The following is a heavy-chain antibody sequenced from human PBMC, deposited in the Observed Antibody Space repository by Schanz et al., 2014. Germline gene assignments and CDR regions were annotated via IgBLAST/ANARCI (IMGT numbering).Heavy chain of an antibody. CDR3: ASLGPAPSPDYHYDMDV. Sequence: QLHLQESGPGLVKPSETLSLTCTVSSGSITDNYDYWGWFRQAPGRKLEYIAEIFYSGTTHYHPALSSRATISIDTSRNQFYLRLTSVTAADSAVYFCASLGPAPSPDYHYDMDVWGQGTTVVVSS. V-gene: IGHV4-39*01. J-gene: IGHJ6*02. CDR1: SGSITDNYDY. CDR2: IFYSGTT.